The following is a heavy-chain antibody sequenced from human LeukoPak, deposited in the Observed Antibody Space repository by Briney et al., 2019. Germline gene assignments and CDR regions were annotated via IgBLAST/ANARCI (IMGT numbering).Heavy chain of an antibody. V-gene: IGHV3-9*01. CDR2: ISWNSSSI. D-gene: IGHD2-15*01. Sequence: GGSLRLSCAASGFTFDDYAMPWVRQAPGKGLEWVSAISWNSSSIGYADSVKRRFTISRDNAKNSLYLQMNSLRAEDTALYYCARRTPGYCSGGSCYAFQHWGEGTLVTVSS. CDR1: GFTFDDYA. J-gene: IGHJ1*01. CDR3: ARRTPGYCSGGSCYAFQH.